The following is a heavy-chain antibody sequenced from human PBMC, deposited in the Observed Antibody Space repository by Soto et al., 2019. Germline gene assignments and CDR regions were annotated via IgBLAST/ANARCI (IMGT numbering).Heavy chain of an antibody. V-gene: IGHV3-74*01. Sequence: EVQLVESGGGLVQPGGSLRLSCAASGFTFSDYWIHWVRQAPGKGLVWVSRIKTDGSSTDYADSVKGRFTISRDNAKNTLYLQMNSLSAEDTAVYYCAKREGNTYGLFHWGQGTQVTVSS. CDR2: IKTDGSST. CDR1: GFTFSDYW. J-gene: IGHJ4*02. D-gene: IGHD5-18*01. CDR3: AKREGNTYGLFH.